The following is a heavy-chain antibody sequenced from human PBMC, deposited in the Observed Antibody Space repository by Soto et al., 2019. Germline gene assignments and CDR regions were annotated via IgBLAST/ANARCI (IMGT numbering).Heavy chain of an antibody. Sequence: QVQLVESGGGVVQPGRSLRLSCAASGFTFSSYAMHWVRQAPGKGLEWVAVISYDGSNKYYADSVKGRFTISRDNSKNPLYLQMNSLRAEDTAWYYCARGIVVVVAIDYWGQGTLVTVSS. CDR2: ISYDGSNK. CDR3: ARGIVVVVAIDY. V-gene: IGHV3-30-3*01. CDR1: GFTFSSYA. D-gene: IGHD2-15*01. J-gene: IGHJ4*02.